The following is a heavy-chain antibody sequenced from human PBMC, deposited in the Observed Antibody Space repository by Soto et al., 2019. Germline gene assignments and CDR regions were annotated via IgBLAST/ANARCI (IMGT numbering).Heavy chain of an antibody. CDR2: IYGSGRGI. J-gene: IGHJ4*02. D-gene: IGHD2-21*01. Sequence: LRLSCTASGLPHSSFAMMWVRQAPGKGLECVSGIYGSGRGIEYADSVKGRFTISRDNSKNTVYLQMTDLRADDTAVYYCAKDAVYNDGLWLMDHWGQGTQVTVSS. CDR1: GLPHSSFA. V-gene: IGHV3-23*05. CDR3: AKDAVYNDGLWLMDH.